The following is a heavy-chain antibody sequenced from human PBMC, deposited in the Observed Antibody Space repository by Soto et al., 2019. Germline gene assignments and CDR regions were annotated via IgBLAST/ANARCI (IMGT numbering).Heavy chain of an antibody. D-gene: IGHD2-2*01. Sequence: EVQLVESGGDLVQPGGSLRLSCAASGFTFSNCWMTWVRQTPGKGLEWVANIKHDGSDKYYMDSVKGRFTISRDNAKKSLYLQMNSLRVEDTAVYYCARGYCSSPTCYANNFDYWVQGTLVTVSS. CDR2: IKHDGSDK. V-gene: IGHV3-7*01. J-gene: IGHJ4*02. CDR3: ARGYCSSPTCYANNFDY. CDR1: GFTFSNCW.